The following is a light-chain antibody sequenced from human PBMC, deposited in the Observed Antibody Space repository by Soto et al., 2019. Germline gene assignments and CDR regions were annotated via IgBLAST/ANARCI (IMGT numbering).Light chain of an antibody. V-gene: IGLV1-47*01. J-gene: IGLJ2*01. CDR2: RND. CDR1: SSNIESNY. Sequence: QAVVTQPPSASGTPGQRVTISCSGSSSNIESNYVYWYQQLPGTAPKLLIYRNDQRPSGVPDRFSGSKSGTSASLAISGLRSEDEADYYCATWDDSVRVVFGGGTKLTVL. CDR3: ATWDDSVRVV.